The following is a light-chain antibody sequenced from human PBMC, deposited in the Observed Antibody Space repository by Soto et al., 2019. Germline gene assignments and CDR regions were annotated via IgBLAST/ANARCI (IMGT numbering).Light chain of an antibody. J-gene: IGKJ1*01. CDR2: GAS. CDR1: QSVRSD. V-gene: IGKV3-15*01. CDR3: QQYNKWPPGT. Sequence: EIEMTQSPATLSVSPGERATLSCRASQSVRSDLAWYQQKPGQAPRLLIYGASTRAAGIPGRFSGSGSGAYFTLTIDSLQSEDFAVYYCQQYNKWPPGTFGQGTKVEVQ.